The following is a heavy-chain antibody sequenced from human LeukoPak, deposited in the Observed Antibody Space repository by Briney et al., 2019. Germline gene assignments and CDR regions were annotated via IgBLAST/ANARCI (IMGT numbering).Heavy chain of an antibody. J-gene: IGHJ5*02. CDR1: GFTFTRSA. CDR2: IVVGSGNT. Sequence: SVKVSCKASGFTFTRSAMQWVRQARGQRLEWIGWIVVGSGNTNYAQKFQERVTITRDMSTSTAYMELSSLRSEDTAVYYCAADRPSASDSWFDPWGQGTLVTVSS. D-gene: IGHD1-26*01. CDR3: AADRPSASDSWFDP. V-gene: IGHV1-58*02.